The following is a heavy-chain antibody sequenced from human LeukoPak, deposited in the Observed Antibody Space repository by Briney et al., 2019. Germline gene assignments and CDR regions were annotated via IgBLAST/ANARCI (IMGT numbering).Heavy chain of an antibody. Sequence: PGGSLRLSCAASGFTFSSYGMHWVCQAPGKGLEWVAFIRYDGSNKYYADSVKGRFTISRDNSKSTLYLQMNSLRAEDTAVYYCAKDRFYYDSSGYYFDYWGQGTLVTVSS. V-gene: IGHV3-30*02. CDR3: AKDRFYYDSSGYYFDY. D-gene: IGHD3-22*01. J-gene: IGHJ4*02. CDR2: IRYDGSNK. CDR1: GFTFSSYG.